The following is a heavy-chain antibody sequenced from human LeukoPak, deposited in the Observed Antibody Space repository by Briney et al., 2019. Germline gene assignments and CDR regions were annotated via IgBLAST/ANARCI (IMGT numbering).Heavy chain of an antibody. CDR1: GYTFTGYD. D-gene: IGHD3-22*01. CDR3: ARDMESMIVGVGAFDI. J-gene: IGHJ3*02. Sequence: ASVKVSCKASGYTFTGYDMHWVRQAPGQGLEWMGWINPNSGGTNYAQKFQGRVTMTRNTSISTAYMGLSRLRSDDTVVYYCARDMESMIVGVGAFDIWGQGTMVTVSS. CDR2: INPNSGGT. V-gene: IGHV1-2*02.